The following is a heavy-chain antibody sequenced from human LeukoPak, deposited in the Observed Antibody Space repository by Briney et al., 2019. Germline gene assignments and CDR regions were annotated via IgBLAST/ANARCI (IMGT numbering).Heavy chain of an antibody. CDR2: IKNDGSEK. V-gene: IGHV3-7*01. CDR3: TRDSGLTGYDLLDY. J-gene: IGHJ4*02. D-gene: IGHD5-12*01. CDR1: GFPFSTYW. Sequence: HPGRSLRLSCAASGFPFSTYWITWVRQAPGKGLEWVANIKNDGSEKYYVDSVKGRFTISRDNAENSLFLQMNSLRVEDTAIYYCTRDSGLTGYDLLDYWGQGTLVTVSS.